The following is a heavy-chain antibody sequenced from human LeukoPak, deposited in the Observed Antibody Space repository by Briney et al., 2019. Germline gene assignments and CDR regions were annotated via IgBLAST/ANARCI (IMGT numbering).Heavy chain of an antibody. CDR3: GKFHNYYYDTNGYDTAFAI. CDR2: LYHSRRT. J-gene: IGHJ3*02. V-gene: IGHV4-38-2*01. Sequence: PSETLSLTCAVSGYSISSGYYWGWIRPPPGKGLEWIGSLYHSRRTYYSSSLRSRVTISVDTSKNQLSLKLSSVPAADTAVYYCGKFHNYYYDTNGYDTAFAIWGQGTIVTVSS. D-gene: IGHD3-22*01. CDR1: GYSISSGYY.